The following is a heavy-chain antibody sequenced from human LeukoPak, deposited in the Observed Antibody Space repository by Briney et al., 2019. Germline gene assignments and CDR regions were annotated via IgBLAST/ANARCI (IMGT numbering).Heavy chain of an antibody. V-gene: IGHV3-73*01. CDR3: ANRNSTGYYYDSSGYYPFDY. Sequence: PGGSLRLSCAASGFTFSGSAMHWVRQASGKGLEWVGRIRSKANSYATAYAASVKGRFTISRDNSKNTLYLQMNSLRAEDTAVYYCANRNSTGYYYDSSGYYPFDYWGQGTLVTVSS. CDR2: IRSKANSYAT. J-gene: IGHJ4*02. CDR1: GFTFSGSA. D-gene: IGHD3-22*01.